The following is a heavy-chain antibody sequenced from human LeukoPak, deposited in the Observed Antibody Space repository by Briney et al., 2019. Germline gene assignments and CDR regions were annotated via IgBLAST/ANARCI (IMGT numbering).Heavy chain of an antibody. CDR3: ASDYGDSHYYYYMDV. V-gene: IGHV4-39*07. D-gene: IGHD4-17*01. CDR1: GGSISSSSYY. Sequence: SETLSLTCTVSGGSISSSSYYWGWIRQPPGKGLEWIGSIYYSGSTYYNPSLKSRVTISVDTSKNQFSLKLSSVTAADTAVYYCASDYGDSHYYYYMDVWGKGTTVTISS. CDR2: IYYSGST. J-gene: IGHJ6*03.